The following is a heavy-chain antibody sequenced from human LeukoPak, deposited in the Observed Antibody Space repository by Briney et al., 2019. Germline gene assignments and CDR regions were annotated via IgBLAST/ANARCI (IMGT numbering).Heavy chain of an antibody. D-gene: IGHD3-10*01. CDR1: GFTFSSYA. J-gene: IGHJ3*02. CDR2: ISGSGGST. CDR3: ARPPGGSGSIFDAFDI. V-gene: IGHV3-23*01. Sequence: GGSLRLSRAASGFTFSSYAMSWVRQAPGKGLEWVSAISGSGGSTYYADSVKGRFTISRDNSKNTLYLQMNSLRAEDTAVYYCARPPGGSGSIFDAFDIWGQGTMVTVSS.